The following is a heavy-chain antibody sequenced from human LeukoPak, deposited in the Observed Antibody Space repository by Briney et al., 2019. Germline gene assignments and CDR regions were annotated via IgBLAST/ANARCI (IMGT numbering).Heavy chain of an antibody. CDR3: ASYYDSSGPFDY. V-gene: IGHV1-69*13. D-gene: IGHD3-22*01. CDR1: GYSIDHYA. Sequence: ASVKVSCKASGYSIDHYAISWVRQAPGQGLEWMGGIIPIFGTANYAQKFQGRVTITADESTSTAYMELSSLRSEDTAVYYCASYYDSSGPFDYWGQGTLVTVSS. CDR2: IIPIFGTA. J-gene: IGHJ4*02.